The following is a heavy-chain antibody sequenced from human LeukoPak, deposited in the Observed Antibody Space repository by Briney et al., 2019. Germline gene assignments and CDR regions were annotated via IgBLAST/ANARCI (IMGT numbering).Heavy chain of an antibody. D-gene: IGHD3-22*01. Sequence: SETLSLTCTVSGGSISSYYWSWIRQPAGKGLEWIGRIYTSGGTNYNPSLKSRVTMSVDTSKNQFSLKLSSVTAADTAVYYCARSDYYDSSGIDAFDIWGQGTMVTVSS. CDR2: IYTSGGT. CDR1: GGSISSYY. V-gene: IGHV4-4*07. CDR3: ARSDYYDSSGIDAFDI. J-gene: IGHJ3*02.